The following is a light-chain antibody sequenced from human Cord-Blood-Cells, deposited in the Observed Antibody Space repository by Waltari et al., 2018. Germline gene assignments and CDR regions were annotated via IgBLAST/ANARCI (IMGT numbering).Light chain of an antibody. CDR1: SSDVGSYNL. J-gene: IGLJ2*01. V-gene: IGLV2-23*01. CDR2: EGS. Sequence: QSALTQPASVSGSPGQSITISCTGTSSDVGSYNLVSWYQPHPGKAPKLMIYEGSKRPSGVSNRFSGSKSGNTASLTISGLQAEDEADYYCCSYAGSSTVVVGGGTKLTVL. CDR3: CSYAGSSTVV.